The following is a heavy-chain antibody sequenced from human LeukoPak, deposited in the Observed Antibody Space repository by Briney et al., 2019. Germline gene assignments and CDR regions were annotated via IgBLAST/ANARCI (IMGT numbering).Heavy chain of an antibody. CDR1: GFTFSRYW. J-gene: IGHJ5*02. Sequence: GGSLRLSCAASGFTFSRYWMSWVRQVPGKGLEWVANIKHDGSEEDYVDSVKGRFTISRDNAKNSLYLQMTSLRAEDTAVYRCARKLYYYDSSGAGWFDPWGQGTLVAVSS. V-gene: IGHV3-7*01. CDR3: ARKLYYYDSSGAGWFDP. CDR2: IKHDGSEE. D-gene: IGHD3-22*01.